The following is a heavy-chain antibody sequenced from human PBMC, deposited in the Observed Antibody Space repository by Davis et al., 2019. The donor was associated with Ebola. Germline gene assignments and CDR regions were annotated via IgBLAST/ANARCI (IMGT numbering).Heavy chain of an antibody. CDR3: ARAPITSSYYYYYMDV. J-gene: IGHJ6*03. Sequence: PGGSLRLSCAASGFTVSSNYMSWVRQAPGKGLKWVSVIYSGGSTDYADSVKGRFTISRDNSKNTLNLQMNSLRAEDTAVYYCARAPITSSYYYYYMDVWGKGTTVTVSS. CDR1: GFTVSSNY. CDR2: IYSGGST. D-gene: IGHD3-10*01. V-gene: IGHV3-53*01.